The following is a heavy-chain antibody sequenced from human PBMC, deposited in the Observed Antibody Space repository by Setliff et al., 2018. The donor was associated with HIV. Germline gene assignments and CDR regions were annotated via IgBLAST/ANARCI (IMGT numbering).Heavy chain of an antibody. J-gene: IGHJ4*02. CDR2: IFSGSDTA. CDR3: VRDKDWAFDY. D-gene: IGHD3-9*01. Sequence: TFSSYSMNWVRQTPGKGLKWLSYIFSGSDTADYADSVRGRFTISRDNAKNSLYLQMNSLRAEDTAVYYCVRDKDWAFDYWGQGTLVTVSS. V-gene: IGHV3-48*01. CDR1: TFSSYS.